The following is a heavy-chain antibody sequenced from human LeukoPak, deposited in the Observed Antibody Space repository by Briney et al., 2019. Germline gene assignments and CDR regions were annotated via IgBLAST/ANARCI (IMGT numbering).Heavy chain of an antibody. V-gene: IGHV1-69*04. D-gene: IGHD2-15*01. J-gene: IGHJ4*02. Sequence: ASVKVSCKASGGTFSSYAISWVRQAPGQGLEWMGRIIPILGIANYAQKFQGRVTITTDESTSTAYMELSSLRSEDTAVYYCARIVVVAAKRRIETQFDYWGQGTLVTVSS. CDR2: IIPILGIA. CDR1: GGTFSSYA. CDR3: ARIVVVAAKRRIETQFDY.